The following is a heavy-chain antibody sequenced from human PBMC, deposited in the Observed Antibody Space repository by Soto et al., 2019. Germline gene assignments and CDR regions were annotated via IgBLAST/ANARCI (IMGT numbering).Heavy chain of an antibody. CDR2: VYPGDSTT. Sequence: GESLKISCKTSGYGFTTYWIGWVRQMPGKGLEWMGIVYPGDSTTRYSPSFEGQVTMSADKSIRTAYLQWTNLKASDTAMYYCARHMSSGWNRFDHWGQGTLVTVSS. D-gene: IGHD6-19*01. J-gene: IGHJ4*02. V-gene: IGHV5-51*01. CDR3: ARHMSSGWNRFDH. CDR1: GYGFTTYW.